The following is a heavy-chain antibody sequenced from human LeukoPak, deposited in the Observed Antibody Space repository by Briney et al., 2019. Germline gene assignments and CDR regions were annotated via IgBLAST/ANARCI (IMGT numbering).Heavy chain of an antibody. CDR2: IYNGGGTT. CDR3: ARDAFMGY. Sequence: GGSLRLSCAVSGFKVSSSDMNWVRQAPGKGLEWVSIIYNGGGTTYYADSVQGRFSISRDNSKNTLYLQMNSLRAEDTALYYCARDAFMGYWGQGTLVTVSS. D-gene: IGHD3-10*01. J-gene: IGHJ4*02. CDR1: GFKVSSSD. V-gene: IGHV3-53*01.